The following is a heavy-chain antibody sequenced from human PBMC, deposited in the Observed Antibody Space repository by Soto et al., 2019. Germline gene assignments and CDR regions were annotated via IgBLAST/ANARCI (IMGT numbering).Heavy chain of an antibody. Sequence: QVQLVQSGGEVKKPGSSVRVSCKASGGPFSSYAINWVRQAPGQGLEWMGRIIPILRTPNYAQRFQGRVTITADESTSTAYMELSSLRSDDTAVYFCARDISAGTSLYYFDYWCQGTLVTVSS. CDR3: ARDISAGTSLYYFDY. CDR2: IIPILRTP. D-gene: IGHD1-1*01. CDR1: GGPFSSYA. V-gene: IGHV1-69*11. J-gene: IGHJ4*02.